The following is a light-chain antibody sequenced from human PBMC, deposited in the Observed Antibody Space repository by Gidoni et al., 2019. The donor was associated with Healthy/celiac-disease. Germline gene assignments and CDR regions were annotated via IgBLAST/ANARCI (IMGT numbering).Light chain of an antibody. CDR1: QSVSSSY. CDR3: QQYGSSPKLT. J-gene: IGKJ4*01. CDR2: GAA. V-gene: IGKV3-20*01. Sequence: EIVLTQSPGTLSLSPGERATLSCRASQSVSSSYLAWYQQKPGQAPRLLIYGAASRATGIPDSFSGSGSGTDVTLTISRLEPEDLAVYYCQQYGSSPKLTFGGGTKVEIK.